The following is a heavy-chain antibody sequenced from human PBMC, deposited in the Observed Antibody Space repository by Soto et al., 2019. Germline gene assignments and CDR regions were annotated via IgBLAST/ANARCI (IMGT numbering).Heavy chain of an antibody. Sequence: GGSLRLSCAASGFTFSDYGMHWVRQAPGKGLEWVAVISFDGSNKYSADSVMGRFTISRDNSKNTLYLQMNSLRAEDTAVYYCAKDGIAAAGNFDYWGRGTLVTVSS. D-gene: IGHD6-13*01. CDR1: GFTFSDYG. CDR2: ISFDGSNK. V-gene: IGHV3-30*18. CDR3: AKDGIAAAGNFDY. J-gene: IGHJ4*02.